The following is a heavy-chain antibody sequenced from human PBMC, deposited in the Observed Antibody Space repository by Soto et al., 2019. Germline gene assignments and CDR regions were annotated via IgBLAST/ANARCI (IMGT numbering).Heavy chain of an antibody. CDR2: IRSKAYGGTT. CDR1: GFTFGDYA. D-gene: IGHD3-22*01. Sequence: GGSLRLSCTASGFTFGDYAMSWVRQAPGKGLEWVGFIRSKAYGGTTEYAASVKGRFTISRDDSKSIAYLQMNSLKTEDTAVYYCTRIFHYDSSGYRTKNAFDIWGQGTMVTVSS. J-gene: IGHJ3*02. V-gene: IGHV3-49*04. CDR3: TRIFHYDSSGYRTKNAFDI.